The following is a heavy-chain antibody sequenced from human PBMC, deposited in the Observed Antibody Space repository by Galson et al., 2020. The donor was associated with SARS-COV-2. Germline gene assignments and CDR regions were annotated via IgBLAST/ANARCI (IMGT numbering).Heavy chain of an antibody. CDR2: MYNSGST. V-gene: IGHV4-59*07. Sequence: SDTLSPPCTPSLASLSSYYWSWIRQPPGKGLEWIGYMYNSGSTHYKPSLKSRLTISGDTSKNRLSLKMNSVTAADTAVYYCARVGCSSLSCTSFDIWGQGTMVTVSS. J-gene: IGHJ3*02. CDR3: ARVGCSSLSCTSFDI. D-gene: IGHD2-2*01. CDR1: LASLSSYY.